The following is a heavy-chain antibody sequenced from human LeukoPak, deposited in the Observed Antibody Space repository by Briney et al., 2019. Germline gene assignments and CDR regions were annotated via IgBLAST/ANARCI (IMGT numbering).Heavy chain of an antibody. CDR1: GFTFSSYD. J-gene: IGHJ3*02. D-gene: IGHD6-6*01. CDR3: ARAAARRSAFDI. Sequence: GGSLRLSCAASGFTFSSYDMHWVRQATGKGLEWVSAIGTAGDTYYPGSVKGRFTISRENAKNSLYLQMNSLRAGDTAVYYCARAAARRSAFDIWGQGTMATVSS. V-gene: IGHV3-13*01. CDR2: IGTAGDT.